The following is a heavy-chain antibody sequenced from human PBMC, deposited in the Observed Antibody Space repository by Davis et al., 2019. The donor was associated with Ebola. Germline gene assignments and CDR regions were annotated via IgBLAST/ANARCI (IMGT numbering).Heavy chain of an antibody. V-gene: IGHV4-34*01. Sequence: MPSETLSLTCAVYGGSFKSYYWNWIRQPPGKGLEWIGEINHSGSSKYNPSLKSRVTMSADTSKNQVSLKLSSVTAADTAVYYCAKDLGYHVFDYFDYWGQGTLVTVSS. D-gene: IGHD5-18*01. J-gene: IGHJ4*02. CDR2: INHSGSS. CDR3: AKDLGYHVFDYFDY. CDR1: GGSFKSYY.